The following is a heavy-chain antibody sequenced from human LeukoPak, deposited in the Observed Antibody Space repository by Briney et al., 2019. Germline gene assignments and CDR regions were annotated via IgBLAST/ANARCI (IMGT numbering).Heavy chain of an antibody. CDR2: ISAYNGNT. J-gene: IGHJ6*04. D-gene: IGHD2-2*01. Sequence: ASVKVSCKASGCTFTSYGISWVRQAPGQGLEWMGWISAYNGNTNYAQKLQGRVTMTTDTSTSTAYMELRSLRSDDTAVYYCARKFLGYCSSTSCLYGMDVWGKGTTVTVSS. CDR1: GCTFTSYG. V-gene: IGHV1-18*04. CDR3: ARKFLGYCSSTSCLYGMDV.